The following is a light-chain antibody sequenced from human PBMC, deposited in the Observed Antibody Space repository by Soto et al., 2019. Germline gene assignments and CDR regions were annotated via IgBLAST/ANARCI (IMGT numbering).Light chain of an antibody. Sequence: EIVLTQSPGALSLSPGEGATLSCRASQSLSSSYVAWYQQKPGQAPRLLIYGASSRATGIPDRFSGSGSGTDFTLTISRLEPEDFAVYYCQQYGSSPETFGQGTKVDIK. CDR1: QSLSSSY. CDR3: QQYGSSPET. J-gene: IGKJ1*01. V-gene: IGKV3-20*01. CDR2: GAS.